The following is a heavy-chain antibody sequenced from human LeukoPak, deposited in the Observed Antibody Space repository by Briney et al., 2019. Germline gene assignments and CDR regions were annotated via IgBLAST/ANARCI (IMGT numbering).Heavy chain of an antibody. CDR2: IHNTVRI. D-gene: IGHD4-23*01. CDR1: GLTVNNNY. V-gene: IGHV3-53*01. CDR3: IFTTVATSIEY. Sequence: HPGVSLRLSCAVSGLTVNNNYVNWVRQAPGKGLEWVSVIHNTVRIHYADSVNGRFTISSDTSKNTVYLQMNGLRAEDTAVYYCIFTTVATSIEYWGPGTLVTVSP. J-gene: IGHJ4*02.